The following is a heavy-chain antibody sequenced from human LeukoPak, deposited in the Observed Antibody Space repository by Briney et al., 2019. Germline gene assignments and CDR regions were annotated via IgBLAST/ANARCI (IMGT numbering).Heavy chain of an antibody. CDR1: GGTFSSYA. J-gene: IGHJ5*02. CDR2: INPNSGGT. D-gene: IGHD3-22*01. CDR3: ARGGDSSGYYLSSFDP. V-gene: IGHV1-2*04. Sequence: GASVKVSCKASGGTFSSYAISWVRQAPGQGLEWMGWINPNSGGTNYAQKFQGWVTMTRDTSISTAYMELSRLRSDDTAVYYCARGGDSSGYYLSSFDPWGQGTLVTVSS.